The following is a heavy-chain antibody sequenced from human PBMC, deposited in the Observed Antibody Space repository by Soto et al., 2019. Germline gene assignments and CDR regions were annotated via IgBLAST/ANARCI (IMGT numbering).Heavy chain of an antibody. J-gene: IGHJ5*02. V-gene: IGHV3-30-3*01. CDR3: ARDFSYYYYSSGSNWFDP. CDR2: ISYDGSNK. D-gene: IGHD3-22*01. Sequence: GGSLRLSCAASGFTFSSYAMHWVRQAPGKGLEWVAVISYDGSNKYYADSVKGRFTISRDNSKNTLYLQMNSLRAEDTAVYYCARDFSYYYYSSGSNWFDPWGQGTLVTVYS. CDR1: GFTFSSYA.